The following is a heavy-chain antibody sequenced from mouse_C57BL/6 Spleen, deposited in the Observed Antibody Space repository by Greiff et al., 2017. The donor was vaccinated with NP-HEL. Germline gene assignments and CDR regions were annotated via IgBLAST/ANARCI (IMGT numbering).Heavy chain of an antibody. CDR1: GYTFTDYE. D-gene: IGHD1-1*01. V-gene: IGHV1-15*01. J-gene: IGHJ3*01. CDR2: IDPETGGP. CDR3: TRTDYGSSYKAY. Sequence: VQLQQSGAELVRPGASVTLSCKASGYTFTDYEMHWVKQTPVHGLEWIGAIDPETGGPAYNQKFKGKAILTADKSSSTAYMELRSLTSEDSAVYYCTRTDYGSSYKAYWGQGTLVTVAA.